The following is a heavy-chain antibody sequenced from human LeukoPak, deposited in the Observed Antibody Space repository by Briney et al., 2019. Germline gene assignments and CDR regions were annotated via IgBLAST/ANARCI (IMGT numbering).Heavy chain of an antibody. J-gene: IGHJ4*02. CDR3: ARVTLDWGKFDY. CDR2: INHSGST. Sequence: SETLSLTCAVYGGSFSGYYWSWIRQPPGKGLEWIGEINHSGSTNYNPSLKSRVTISVDTSKNQFSLKLSSVTAADTAVYYCARVTLDWGKFDYWGQGTLVTVSS. V-gene: IGHV4-34*01. CDR1: GGSFSGYY. D-gene: IGHD3-16*01.